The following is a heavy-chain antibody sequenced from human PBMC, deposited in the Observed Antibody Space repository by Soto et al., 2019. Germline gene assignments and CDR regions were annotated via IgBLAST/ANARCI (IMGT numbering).Heavy chain of an antibody. D-gene: IGHD3-16*01. J-gene: IGHJ6*02. V-gene: IGHV1-18*01. CDR3: ATKDDHKDDQPYYYGMDV. CDR2: ISVFNGDT. Sequence: SVKVSCKALGYTSSSYGINWVRQAPGQGLEWMGWISVFNGDTKYAQKFQGRVAITKDPGTSTAHMELRSLRSDDAAVYFCATKDDHKDDQPYYYGMDVWGQGTTVTVSS. CDR1: GYTSSSYG.